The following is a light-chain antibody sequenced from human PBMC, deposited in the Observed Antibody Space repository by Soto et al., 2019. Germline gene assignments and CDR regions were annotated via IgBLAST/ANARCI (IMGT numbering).Light chain of an antibody. CDR3: AAWDDSLNGHV. Sequence: QSALTQPLSASGSPGQSVAISCTGTSSDVGGYNYVSWYQQHPGKAPKLMIYEVNKRPSGVPDRFSGSKSGNTASLTVSGLQSEDEADYYCAAWDDSLNGHVFGTGTKVTVL. J-gene: IGLJ1*01. CDR1: SSDVGGYNY. CDR2: EVN. V-gene: IGLV2-8*01.